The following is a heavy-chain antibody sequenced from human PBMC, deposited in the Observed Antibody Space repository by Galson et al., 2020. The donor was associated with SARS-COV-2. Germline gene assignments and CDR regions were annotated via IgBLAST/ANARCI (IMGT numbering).Heavy chain of an antibody. V-gene: IGHV2-5*01. Sequence: SGPTLVKPTQTLTLTCTFSGFSLDTSGVTVAWIRQPPGKALEWLASIYWNTDKFYNPSLKSRLTITRVPITSDPSKTQVVLSMTNMDPVDTATYYCTHGPYNFDPSGYLRSYLGFQHWGQGTPVTVSS. J-gene: IGHJ1*01. CDR3: THGPYNFDPSGYLRSYLGFQH. CDR2: IYWNTDK. D-gene: IGHD1-1*01. CDR1: GFSLDTSGVT.